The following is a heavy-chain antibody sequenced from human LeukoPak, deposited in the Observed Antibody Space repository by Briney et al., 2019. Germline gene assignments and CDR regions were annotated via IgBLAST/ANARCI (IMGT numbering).Heavy chain of an antibody. J-gene: IGHJ4*02. D-gene: IGHD3-10*01. CDR1: GYTFISYG. V-gene: IGHV1-69*06. Sequence: GASVKVSCKASGYTFISYGTSWVRQAPGQGLEWMGGIIPIFGTTNYAQKFQDRVTITADKSTSTAYMELSSLRSEDTAVYYCARRPPYYYGSGRAFDYWGQGTLVTVSS. CDR3: ARRPPYYYGSGRAFDY. CDR2: IIPIFGTT.